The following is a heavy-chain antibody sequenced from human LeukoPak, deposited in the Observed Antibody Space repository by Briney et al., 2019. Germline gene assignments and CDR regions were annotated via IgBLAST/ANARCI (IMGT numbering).Heavy chain of an antibody. CDR1: GFVFRSHG. J-gene: IGHJ4*02. Sequence: GESLRLSCAASGFVFRSHGMNWVRQAPGKGLEWVSGISWNSGSIGYADSVKGRFTISRDNAKNSLYLQMNSLRAEDTALYYCAKDIGPYYYDSSGYYHYWGQGTLVTVSS. CDR3: AKDIGPYYYDSSGYYHY. D-gene: IGHD3-22*01. V-gene: IGHV3-9*01. CDR2: ISWNSGSI.